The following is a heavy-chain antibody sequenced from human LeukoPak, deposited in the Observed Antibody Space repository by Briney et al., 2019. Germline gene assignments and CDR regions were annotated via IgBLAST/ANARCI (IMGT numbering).Heavy chain of an antibody. CDR2: ISSSGSTI. CDR1: GFTFSDYY. J-gene: IGHJ4*02. V-gene: IGHV3-11*01. Sequence: GGSLRLSCAASGFTFSDYYMSWIRQAPGKGLEWISYISSSGSTIYYADSVKGRFTISRDNARNSLYLQMNSLRAEDTAVYYCARERAIASLRPYYFDYWGQRTLVTVSS. CDR3: ARERAIASLRPYYFDY. D-gene: IGHD6-6*01.